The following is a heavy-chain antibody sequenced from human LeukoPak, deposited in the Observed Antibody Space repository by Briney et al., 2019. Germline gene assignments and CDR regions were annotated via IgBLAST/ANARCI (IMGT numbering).Heavy chain of an antibody. CDR2: ISSSSSYI. J-gene: IGHJ6*03. D-gene: IGHD3-22*01. CDR1: GFTFSSYS. V-gene: IGHV3-21*01. CDR3: ARARMIAEMNYYYYMDV. Sequence: PGGSLRLSCAASGFTFSSYSMNWVRQAPGKALEWVSSISSSSSYIYYADSVKGRFTISRDNAKNSLYLQMNSLRAEDTAVYYCARARMIAEMNYYYYMDVWGKGTTVTVSS.